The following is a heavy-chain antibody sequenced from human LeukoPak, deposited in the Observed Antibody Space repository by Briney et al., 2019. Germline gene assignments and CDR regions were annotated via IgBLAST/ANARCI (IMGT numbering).Heavy chain of an antibody. CDR2: INPYSAVT. CDR3: ARVGGGLYGFLTGYDY. Sequence: GASVKVSCKASGYTFTGYYIHWVRQAPGHGLEWMGWINPYSAVTNYAQNFQGRVTMTRDTSISTAYMELRSLSSDDTAVYYCARVGGGLYGFLTGYDYWGQGTLVTVSS. CDR1: GYTFTGYY. D-gene: IGHD3-9*01. V-gene: IGHV1-2*02. J-gene: IGHJ4*02.